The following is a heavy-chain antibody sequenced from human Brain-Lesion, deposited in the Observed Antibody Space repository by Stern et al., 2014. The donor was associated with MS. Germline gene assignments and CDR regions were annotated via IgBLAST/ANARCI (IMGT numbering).Heavy chain of an antibody. CDR3: ARDKEDTNMAFRYFDN. CDR2: IYTTGST. J-gene: IGHJ4*02. D-gene: IGHD5-18*01. V-gene: IGHV4-61*02. Sequence: QVQLMQSGPGLVKPSQTLSLTCTVSGGSVGSGSYDWSWIRQPAGKGLEWIGRIYTTGSTYYNPSLKSRVSISIDTSKNQFSLKLTSVTAADTAVYYCARDKEDTNMAFRYFDNWGQGTLVTVSS. CDR1: GGSVGSGSYD.